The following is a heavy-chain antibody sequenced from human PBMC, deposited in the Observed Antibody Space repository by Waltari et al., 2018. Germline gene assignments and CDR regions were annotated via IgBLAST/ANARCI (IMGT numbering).Heavy chain of an antibody. V-gene: IGHV4-34*01. CDR2: INHSGST. CDR1: GGSFSGYY. Sequence: QVQLQQWGAGLLKPSETLSLTCAVYGGSFSGYYWSWIRQPPGKGLEWIGEINHSGSTNYNPSLKSRVTISVDTSKNQFSLKLSSVTAADTAVYYCARDGPEYYSGFDVWGLGTTVIVSS. D-gene: IGHD2-8*01. J-gene: IGHJ6*04. CDR3: ARDGPEYYSGFDV.